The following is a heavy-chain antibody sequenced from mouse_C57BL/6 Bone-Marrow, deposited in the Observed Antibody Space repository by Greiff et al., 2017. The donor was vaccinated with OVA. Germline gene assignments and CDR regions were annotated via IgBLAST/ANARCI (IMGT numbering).Heavy chain of an antibody. CDR1: GFNIKDYY. Sequence: EVQLHHSCSSLVSQRASVKLPCTASGFNIKDYYMHWVKQRPEQGLEWIGRIDPEDGDTEYAPKFQGKATMTADTSSNTAYLQLSSLTSEDTADYYGTTLYYGSSHWYFDVWGTGTTVTVSS. D-gene: IGHD1-1*01. CDR3: TTLYYGSSHWYFDV. J-gene: IGHJ1*03. V-gene: IGHV14-1*01. CDR2: IDPEDGDT.